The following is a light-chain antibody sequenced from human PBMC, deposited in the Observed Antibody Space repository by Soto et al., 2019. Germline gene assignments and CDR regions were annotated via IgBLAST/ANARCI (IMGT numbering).Light chain of an antibody. J-gene: IGLJ1*01. V-gene: IGLV1-40*01. CDR2: GTS. Sequence: QSLLTQPPSVSGTPGQRVTISYTGSSSNTGEGYDGHWYQPLPGTAPKPLLYGTSNRPSGVPDRFSGSKSGTSASLAITGLQAEDEADYYCQSYDSSMSGYVFVTGTKVTVL. CDR3: QSYDSSMSGYV. CDR1: SSNTGEGYD.